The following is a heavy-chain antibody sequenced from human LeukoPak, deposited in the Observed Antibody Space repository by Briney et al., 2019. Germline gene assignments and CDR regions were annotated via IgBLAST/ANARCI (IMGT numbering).Heavy chain of an antibody. D-gene: IGHD4-23*01. Sequence: GGSLRLSCVASGFSFSSNAMSWVRQAPGKGLEWVSSISGSGSNTYNADSVKGRFTISRDNSKNTLYLQMNSLRAEDTAVYYCAKDLRWRTTVANYGWFDPWGQGTLVTVSS. J-gene: IGHJ5*02. V-gene: IGHV3-23*01. CDR2: ISGSGSNT. CDR1: GFSFSSNA. CDR3: AKDLRWRTTVANYGWFDP.